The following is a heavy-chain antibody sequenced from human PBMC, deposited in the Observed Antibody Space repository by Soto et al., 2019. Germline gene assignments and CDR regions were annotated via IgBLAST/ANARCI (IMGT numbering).Heavy chain of an antibody. CDR2: TYYRSKWYN. J-gene: IGHJ6*02. D-gene: IGHD3-10*01. V-gene: IGHV6-1*01. Sequence: SQTLSLTCAISGDSVSSNSVAWHWIRQSPSRGLEWLGRTYYRSKWYNDYAVSVKSRITINPDTSKNQFSLQLNSVTPEDTAVYYCARGRKWSMDVCGQGTTVTXSS. CDR3: ARGRKWSMDV. CDR1: GDSVSSNSVA.